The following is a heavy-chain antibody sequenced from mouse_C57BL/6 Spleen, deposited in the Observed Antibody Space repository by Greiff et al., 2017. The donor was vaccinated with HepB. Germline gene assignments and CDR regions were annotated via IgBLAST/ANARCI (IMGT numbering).Heavy chain of an antibody. V-gene: IGHV1-54*01. CDR1: GYAFTNYL. CDR3: ARRRIWDYDVVYYAIDY. CDR2: INPGSGGT. J-gene: IGHJ4*01. D-gene: IGHD2-4*01. Sequence: QVQLQQSGAELVRPGTSVKVSCKASGYAFTNYLIEWVKQRPGQGLEWIGVINPGSGGTNYNEKFKGKATLTADKSSSTAYMQLSSLTSEDSAVYFCARRRIWDYDVVYYAIDYWGQGTSVTVSS.